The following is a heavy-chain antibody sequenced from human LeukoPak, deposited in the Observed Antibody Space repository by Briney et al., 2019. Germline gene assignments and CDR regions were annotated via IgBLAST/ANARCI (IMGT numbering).Heavy chain of an antibody. D-gene: IGHD3-10*01. CDR1: GFTFSSYG. CDR3: ARERSGSYYYGMDV. Sequence: GGSLRLSCAASGFTFSSYGMNWVRQAPGKGLEWVSSIGSFSLNIHYADSVRGRLTISRDNAKNSLYLQMNSLRAEDTAVYYGARERSGSYYYGMDVWGQGTTVIVSS. V-gene: IGHV3-21*01. J-gene: IGHJ6*02. CDR2: IGSFSLNI.